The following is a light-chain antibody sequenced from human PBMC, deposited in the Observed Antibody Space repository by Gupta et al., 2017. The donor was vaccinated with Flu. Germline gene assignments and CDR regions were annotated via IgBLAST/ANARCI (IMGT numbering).Light chain of an antibody. V-gene: IGKV1-5*03. CDR2: LAS. J-gene: IGKJ2*01. CDR1: ESISTY. CDR3: QHDSRFPYT. Sequence: DIQMTQSPSTLSASIGDRVTITCRASESISTYLAWYQRKPGKAPKLLVYLASTLESGVPSRFRGSGSGTEFSLTISSLQPDESATYYCQHDSRFPYTFGQGTKVEVK.